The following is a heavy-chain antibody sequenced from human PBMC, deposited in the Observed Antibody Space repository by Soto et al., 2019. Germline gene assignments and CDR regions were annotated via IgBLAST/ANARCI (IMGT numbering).Heavy chain of an antibody. CDR2: INSDGSST. J-gene: IGHJ6*02. Sequence: EVQLVESGGGLVQPGGSLRLSCAASGFTFSSYWMHWVRQAPGKGLVWVSRINSDGSSTRYADSVKGRFTISRDNAKNTLYMQMNRLSAEDTAVYYCAKGDIVVVGAATPQYYRMDGWGQGTTVTVSS. V-gene: IGHV3-74*01. CDR1: GFTFSSYW. CDR3: AKGDIVVVGAATPQYYRMDG. D-gene: IGHD2-15*01.